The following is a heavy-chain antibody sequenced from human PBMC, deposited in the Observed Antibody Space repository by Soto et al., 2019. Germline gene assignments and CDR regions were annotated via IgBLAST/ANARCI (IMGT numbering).Heavy chain of an antibody. Sequence: EVQLVESGGGLVKPGGSLRLSCRASGFSFSSYTMSWVRQAPGKGLEWVSSISRTSEDIYYADSLKGRCDISRDNARNLVVLEGDSLRVEGGDGNYCPGVGRAYGGGGIPDWWGQGTLVTVSS. CDR3: PGVGRAYGGGGIPDW. CDR2: ISRTSEDI. V-gene: IGHV3-21*06. CDR1: GFSFSSYT. J-gene: IGHJ4*02. D-gene: IGHD3-16*01.